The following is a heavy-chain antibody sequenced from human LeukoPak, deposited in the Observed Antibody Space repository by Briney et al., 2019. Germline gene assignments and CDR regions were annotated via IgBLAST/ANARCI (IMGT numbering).Heavy chain of an antibody. CDR1: GYTFTNYG. CDR3: ATDGGYSYAVY. J-gene: IGHJ4*02. Sequence: GASVKVSCKASGYTFTNYGIHWVRQAPGQALEWMGWISTFNGNTNYAQRLQGRVTMTTDTSTRTAYMELRSLTSDDTAVYYCATDGGYSYAVYWGQGTLVTVSS. D-gene: IGHD5-18*01. CDR2: ISTFNGNT. V-gene: IGHV1-18*01.